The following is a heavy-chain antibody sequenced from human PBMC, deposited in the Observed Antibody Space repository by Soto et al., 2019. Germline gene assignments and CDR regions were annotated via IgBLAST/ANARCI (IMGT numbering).Heavy chain of an antibody. V-gene: IGHV3-30-3*01. CDR3: ARGRGGSKAAVAGTVHYFDY. Sequence: QVQLVESGGGVVQPGRSLRLSCAASGFTFSSYAMHWVRQAPGKGLEWVAVISYDGSNKYYADSVKGRFTISRDNSKNTLYLQMNSLRAEDTAVYYCARGRGGSKAAVAGTVHYFDYWGQGTLVTVSS. CDR1: GFTFSSYA. J-gene: IGHJ4*02. CDR2: ISYDGSNK. D-gene: IGHD6-19*01.